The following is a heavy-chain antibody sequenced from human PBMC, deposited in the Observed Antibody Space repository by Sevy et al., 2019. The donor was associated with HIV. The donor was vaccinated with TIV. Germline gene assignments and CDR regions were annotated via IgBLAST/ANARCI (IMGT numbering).Heavy chain of an antibody. CDR1: GFTFSSYA. J-gene: IGHJ6*02. V-gene: IGHV3-64D*06. Sequence: GGSLRLSCSASGFTFSSYAMHWVRQAPGKGLEYVSAISSNGGSTYYADSVKGRFTISRDNSKNTLYLQMSSLRAEDTAVYYCVKGGYCSSTSCGSYYHYGMDVWGQGTTVTVSS. CDR2: ISSNGGST. CDR3: VKGGYCSSTSCGSYYHYGMDV. D-gene: IGHD2-2*01.